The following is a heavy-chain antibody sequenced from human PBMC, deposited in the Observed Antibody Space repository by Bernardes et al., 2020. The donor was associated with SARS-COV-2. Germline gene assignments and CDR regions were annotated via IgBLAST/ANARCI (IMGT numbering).Heavy chain of an antibody. D-gene: IGHD3-22*01. CDR1: GFTFSSYG. Sequence: GGSLRLSCAASGFTFSSYGMHWVRQAPGKGLEWVAVISYDGSNKYYADSVKGRFTISRDNSKNTLYLQMNSLRAEDTAVYYCAKDLILIRMIVVAPDYWGQGTLVTVSS. V-gene: IGHV3-30*18. CDR3: AKDLILIRMIVVAPDY. J-gene: IGHJ4*02. CDR2: ISYDGSNK.